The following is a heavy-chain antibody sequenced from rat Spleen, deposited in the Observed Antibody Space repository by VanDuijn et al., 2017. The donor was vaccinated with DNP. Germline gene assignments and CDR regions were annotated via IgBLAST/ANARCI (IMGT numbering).Heavy chain of an antibody. D-gene: IGHD1-11*01. CDR2: ISSSGGNI. J-gene: IGHJ2*01. CDR3: TREDYGGSFDY. V-gene: IGHV5-46*01. CDR1: GFTFSSFP. Sequence: EVQLVESGGGLVQPGMSMKLSCVASGFTFSSFPMAWFRQAPTQGLDWVATISSSGGNIYFRDAVKGRFTISRDTTKSTLYLQMNSLRSEDTASYYCTREDYGGSFDYWGQGVMVTVSS.